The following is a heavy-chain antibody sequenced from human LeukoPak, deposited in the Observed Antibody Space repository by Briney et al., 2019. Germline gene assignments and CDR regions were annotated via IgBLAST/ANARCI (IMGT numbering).Heavy chain of an antibody. Sequence: GGSLTLSCAASGFTFSSYGMHWVRQAPGKGLEWVAVISYDGSNKYYADSVKGRFTISRDNSKNTLYLQMNSLRAEDTAVYYCAKDQSQAGFDYWGQGTLVTVSS. CDR3: AKDQSQAGFDY. CDR1: GFTFSSYG. V-gene: IGHV3-30*18. J-gene: IGHJ4*02. CDR2: ISYDGSNK.